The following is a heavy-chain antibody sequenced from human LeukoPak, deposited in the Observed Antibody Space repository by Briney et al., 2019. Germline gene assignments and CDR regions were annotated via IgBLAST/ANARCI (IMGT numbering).Heavy chain of an antibody. CDR1: GGFISSGGYY. D-gene: IGHD2-2*01. V-gene: IGHV4-31*03. Sequence: SETLSLTCTVTGGFISSGGYYWSWIRQHPGKGPEWIGYIYYSGSTYYNPSLKSRVTISVDTSKNQFSLKLSSVTAADTAVYYCARFREYQLLYYFDYWGQGTLVTVSS. J-gene: IGHJ4*02. CDR3: ARFREYQLLYYFDY. CDR2: IYYSGST.